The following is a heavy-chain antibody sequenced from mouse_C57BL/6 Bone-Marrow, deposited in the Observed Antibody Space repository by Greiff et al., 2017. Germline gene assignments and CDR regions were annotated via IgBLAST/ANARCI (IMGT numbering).Heavy chain of an antibody. CDR1: GYTFTDYY. Sequence: QVHVKQSGAELVRPGASVKLSCKASGYTFTDYYINWVKQRPGQGLEWIARIYPGSGNTYYNEKFKGKATLTAEKSSSTAYMQLSSLTSEASAVYFCAREEAQATAWFAYWGQGTLVTVSA. J-gene: IGHJ3*01. V-gene: IGHV1-76*01. CDR2: IYPGSGNT. D-gene: IGHD3-2*02. CDR3: AREEAQATAWFAY.